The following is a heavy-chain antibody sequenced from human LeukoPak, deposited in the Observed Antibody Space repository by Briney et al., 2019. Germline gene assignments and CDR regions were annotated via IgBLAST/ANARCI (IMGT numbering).Heavy chain of an antibody. CDR1: GFIFRNYG. V-gene: IGHV3-64*02. D-gene: IGHD5-12*01. CDR3: ARDSGRAQGWFGP. CDR2: INSNGDNT. J-gene: IGHJ5*02. Sequence: PGGSLRLSCAASGFIFRNYGMHWVRQAPGKGLEYVSSINSNGDNTYYADSVRGRFTTSRDNSKNMLYLQMGSLTTEDTAVFYCARDSGRAQGWFGPWGQGTLVTVSP.